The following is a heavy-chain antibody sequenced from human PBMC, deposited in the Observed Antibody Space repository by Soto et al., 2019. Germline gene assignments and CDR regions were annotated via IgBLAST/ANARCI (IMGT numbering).Heavy chain of an antibody. V-gene: IGHV4-34*01. D-gene: IGHD6-13*01. CDR2: INHSGST. CDR1: GGSFSGYY. CDR3: ARALSWSPGFDY. J-gene: IGHJ4*02. Sequence: SETLSLTCAVYGGSFSGYYWSWIRQPPGKGLEWIGEINHSGSTNYNPSLKSRVTISVDTSKNQFSLKLSSVTAADTAVYYCARALSWSPGFDYWGQGTLVTVPS.